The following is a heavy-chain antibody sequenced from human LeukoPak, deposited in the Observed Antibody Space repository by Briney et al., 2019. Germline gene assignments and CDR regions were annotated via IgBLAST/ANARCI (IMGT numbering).Heavy chain of an antibody. D-gene: IGHD6-19*01. V-gene: IGHV1-8*01. CDR3: ARGRGSGHKENWFDP. J-gene: IGHJ5*02. CDR2: MNPNSGNT. Sequence: ASVKVSCNASGYTFTTYDINWVRQATGQGLEWMGWMNPNSGNTGYTQKFPGRVTMTRNTSISTAYMELSRLRSEDTAVYYCARGRGSGHKENWFDPWGQGTLVTVSS. CDR1: GYTFTTYD.